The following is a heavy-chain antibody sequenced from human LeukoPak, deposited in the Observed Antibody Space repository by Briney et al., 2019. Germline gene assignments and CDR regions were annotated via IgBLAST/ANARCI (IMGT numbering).Heavy chain of an antibody. J-gene: IGHJ4*02. D-gene: IGHD6-6*01. V-gene: IGHV4-34*01. CDR2: INPGGST. CDR1: GGSFSGYS. Sequence: SETLSLTCAVYGGSFSGYSWSWIRQPPGKGLEWIGEINPGGSTNYNSSLKSRVTISVDTSKNQFSLKLSSVTAADTAVYYCARGKTRTSIAPLRSRLEYYFDYWGQGSLVTVSS. CDR3: ARGKTRTSIAPLRSRLEYYFDY.